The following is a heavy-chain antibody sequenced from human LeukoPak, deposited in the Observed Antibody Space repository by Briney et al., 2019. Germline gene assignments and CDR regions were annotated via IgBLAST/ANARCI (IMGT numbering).Heavy chain of an antibody. V-gene: IGHV5-51*01. CDR3: ARRSSYAVAGIDY. CDR1: GCSFTTYW. Sequence: GESLKISCKGSGCSFTTYWIGWVRQMPGKGLEWMGVIYPGDSETRYSPSFQGQVTISVDKSISTAYLQWSSLKASDTAMYYCARRSSYAVAGIDYWGQGTLVTVSS. CDR2: IYPGDSET. J-gene: IGHJ4*02. D-gene: IGHD6-19*01.